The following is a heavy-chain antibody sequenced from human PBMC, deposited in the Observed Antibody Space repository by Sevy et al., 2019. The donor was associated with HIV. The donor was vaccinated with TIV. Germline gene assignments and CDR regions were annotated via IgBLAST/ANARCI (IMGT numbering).Heavy chain of an antibody. D-gene: IGHD2-15*01. Sequence: GGCLRLSCAASGFLFNSYAMHWVRQAPGKGLEWMAIISYDGSNENYAESVTGRFTISRDPSQNTLYLQMNSLTAEDTAVYYCPTGDGNYCTGGSCYIFDYWGQGTLVTVSS. CDR3: PTGDGNYCTGGSCYIFDY. V-gene: IGHV3-30-3*01. CDR1: GFLFNSYA. CDR2: ISYDGSNE. J-gene: IGHJ4*02.